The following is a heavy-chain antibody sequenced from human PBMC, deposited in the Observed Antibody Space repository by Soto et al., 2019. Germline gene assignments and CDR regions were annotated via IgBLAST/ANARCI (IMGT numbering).Heavy chain of an antibody. J-gene: IGHJ4*02. CDR2: IYYSGST. Sequence: PSETLSLTCTVSGGSISSYYWGWIRQPPGKGLEWIGSIYYSGSTYYNPSLKSRVTISVDTSKNQFSLKLSSVTAADTAVYYCAVNIAVAGDDYWGQGTLVTVSS. D-gene: IGHD6-19*01. CDR1: GGSISSYY. V-gene: IGHV4-39*01. CDR3: AVNIAVAGDDY.